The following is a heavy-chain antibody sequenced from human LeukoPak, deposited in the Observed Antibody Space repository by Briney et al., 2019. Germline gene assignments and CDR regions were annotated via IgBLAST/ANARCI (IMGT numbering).Heavy chain of an antibody. J-gene: IGHJ4*02. D-gene: IGHD6-6*01. CDR3: ARQRRAARPTYYFDY. CDR2: IYYSGST. CDR1: GGSISSSSYY. Sequence: PSESLSLTCTVSGGSISSSSYYWGWIRQPPGRGREWIGSIYYSGSTYYNPSIKSRVTISVATSKNQFSLKLSSVTAADTAVYYCARQRRAARPTYYFDYWGQGTLVTVSS. V-gene: IGHV4-39*01.